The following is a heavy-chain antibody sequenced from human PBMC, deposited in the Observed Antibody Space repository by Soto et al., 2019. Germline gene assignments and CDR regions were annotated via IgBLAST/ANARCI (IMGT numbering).Heavy chain of an antibody. CDR3: ARGMERYYDTRWFDP. J-gene: IGHJ5*02. Sequence: SETLSLTCTVSGGSVSSGSYYWSWIRQPPGKGLEWIGYIYYSGSTNYNPSLKSRVTISVDTSKNQFSLKLSSVTAADTAVYYCARGMERYYDTRWFDPWGQGTLVTLPS. V-gene: IGHV4-61*01. CDR1: GGSVSSGSYY. CDR2: IYYSGST. D-gene: IGHD3-22*01.